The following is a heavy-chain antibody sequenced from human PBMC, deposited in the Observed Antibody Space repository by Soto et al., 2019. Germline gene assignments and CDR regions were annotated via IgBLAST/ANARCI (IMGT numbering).Heavy chain of an antibody. Sequence: EVQLLESGGGLVQPGGSLRLSCAASGFTFSNYAMSWVRQAPGMGLEWVSGISGSGGSTYYADSVKGRFTISRDNSKNTLYVQMNGLRVEDTAVYFCARDRSAGNYFYYGMDVWGQGTTVTVSS. CDR2: ISGSGGST. V-gene: IGHV3-23*01. CDR3: ARDRSAGNYFYYGMDV. D-gene: IGHD1-1*01. CDR1: GFTFSNYA. J-gene: IGHJ6*02.